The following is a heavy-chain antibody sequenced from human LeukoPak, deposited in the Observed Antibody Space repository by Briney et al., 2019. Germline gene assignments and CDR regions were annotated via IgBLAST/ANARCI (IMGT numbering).Heavy chain of an antibody. CDR1: GFKFGDYF. Sequence: PGGSLRLSCAASGFKFGDYFMSWIRQSPAKGLQWVAFISTSSANIRYADFVKGRFTISGDNAKNFLYLQMHSLRTEDTAVYYCATSRVFDYWGQGDLVTVSS. J-gene: IGHJ4*02. CDR2: ISTSSANI. CDR3: ATSRVFDY. V-gene: IGHV3-11*04.